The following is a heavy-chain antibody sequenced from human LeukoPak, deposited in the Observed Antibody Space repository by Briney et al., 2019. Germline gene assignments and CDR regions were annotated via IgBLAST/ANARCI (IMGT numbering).Heavy chain of an antibody. CDR3: ARVRGDFWSGYYPDYIETPFDY. D-gene: IGHD3-3*01. J-gene: IGHJ4*02. V-gene: IGHV1-18*01. CDR2: ISAYDGNT. Sequence: ASVKVSCKASGYTFTSYGISWVRQAPGQGREWMGWISAYDGNTNYAQKLQGRVPMTTDTSTSTAYMELRSLRSDDTAVYYCARVRGDFWSGYYPDYIETPFDYWGQGTLVTVSS. CDR1: GYTFTSYG.